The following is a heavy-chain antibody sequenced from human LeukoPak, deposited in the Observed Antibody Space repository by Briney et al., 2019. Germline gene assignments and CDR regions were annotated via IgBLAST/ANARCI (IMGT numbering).Heavy chain of an antibody. D-gene: IGHD3-22*01. J-gene: IGHJ4*02. Sequence: GGSLRLSCAASGFTISSNYMSWVRQAPGKGLEWVSVISSSGSTYYADSVKGRFTISRDNSKNTLYLQMNSLRAEDTAVYYCARDAYYYDDSGFGQYFEYWGQGTLVTVSS. CDR1: GFTISSNY. CDR3: ARDAYYYDDSGFGQYFEY. V-gene: IGHV3-66*01. CDR2: ISSSGST.